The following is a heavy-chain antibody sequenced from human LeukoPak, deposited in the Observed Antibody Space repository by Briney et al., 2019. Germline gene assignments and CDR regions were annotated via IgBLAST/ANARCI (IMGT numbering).Heavy chain of an antibody. CDR1: GFSFSNYA. CDR3: GKDPNGDYIGAFDF. Sequence: GGSLRLSCAASGFSFSNYALVWVRQAPGKGLEWVSAITGSGVTTYYADAVKGRFTISRDNSKNTLYLHMNRLRGEDTAVYYCGKDPNGDYIGAFDFWGQGTLVFVSS. D-gene: IGHD4-17*01. V-gene: IGHV3-23*01. CDR2: ITGSGVTT. J-gene: IGHJ3*01.